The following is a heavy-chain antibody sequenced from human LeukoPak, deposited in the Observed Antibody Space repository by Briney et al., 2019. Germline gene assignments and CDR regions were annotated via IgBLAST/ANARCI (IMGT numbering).Heavy chain of an antibody. CDR1: GFTFSSYS. J-gene: IGHJ3*02. D-gene: IGHD3-9*01. CDR2: ISSSSSYI. V-gene: IGHV3-21*01. Sequence: GGSLRLSCAASGFTFSSYSMNWVRQAPGKGLEWVSSISSSSSYIYYADSVKGRFTISRDNAKNSLYLQMNSLRAEDTAVYYCARDRPLLRYFDWSRSAAFDIWGQRTKVTVSS. CDR3: ARDRPLLRYFDWSRSAAFDI.